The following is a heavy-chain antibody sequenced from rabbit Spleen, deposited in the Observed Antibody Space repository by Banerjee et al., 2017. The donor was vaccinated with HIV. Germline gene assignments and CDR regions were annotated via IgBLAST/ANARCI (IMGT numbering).Heavy chain of an antibody. CDR2: IYAGIAGNT. Sequence: QSLEESGGDLVKPEGSLTLTCTASGFSFSNNFYICWVRQAPRKGLEWVACIYAGIAGNTYYASWAKGRFTISKTSSTTVTLQMTSLTASDTASYFCASDVGYAGYAAVTGAFALWGQGTLVTVS. CDR3: ASDVGYAGYAAVTGAFAL. D-gene: IGHD7-1*01. CDR1: GFSFSNNFY. J-gene: IGHJ4*01. V-gene: IGHV1S40*01.